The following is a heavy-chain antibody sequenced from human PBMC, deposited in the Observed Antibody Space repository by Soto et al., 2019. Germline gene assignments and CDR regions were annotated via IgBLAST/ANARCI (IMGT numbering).Heavy chain of an antibody. CDR2: ISSSSSTI. Sequence: DVQLVESGGGLVRPGGSLRLSCAASGFTFNIYSMNWVRQAPGKGLEWVSYISSSSSTIYYADSVKGRFTISRDNAKNSLYLQMTSLRAEDTAVYYCVRIGGGSPGYYWGQGTLVTVSS. V-gene: IGHV3-48*01. CDR3: VRIGGGSPGYY. J-gene: IGHJ4*02. CDR1: GFTFNIYS.